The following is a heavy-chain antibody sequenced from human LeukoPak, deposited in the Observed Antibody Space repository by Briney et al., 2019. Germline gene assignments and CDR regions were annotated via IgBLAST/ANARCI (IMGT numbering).Heavy chain of an antibody. Sequence: GRSLRLSCAASGFTFSSYGMHWVRQAPGKGLEWVAVIWYDGSNKYYADSVKGRFTISRDNSKNTLYLQTNSLRAEDTAVYYCARGQGYSGYDSRGDFDYWGQGTLVTVSS. CDR3: ARGQGYSGYDSRGDFDY. D-gene: IGHD5-12*01. CDR1: GFTFSSYG. CDR2: IWYDGSNK. V-gene: IGHV3-33*01. J-gene: IGHJ4*02.